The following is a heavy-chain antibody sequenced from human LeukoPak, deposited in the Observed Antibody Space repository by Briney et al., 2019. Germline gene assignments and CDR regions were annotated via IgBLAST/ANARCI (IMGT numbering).Heavy chain of an antibody. CDR1: GGSFSGYY. CDR3: ARRESSGYYYFFDY. J-gene: IGHJ4*02. Sequence: SETLSLTCAVYGGSFSGYYWSWIRQPPGKGLEWIGEINHSGGTNYNPSLKSRVTISVDTSKNQFSLRLSSVTAADTAVYYCARRESSGYYYFFDYWGQGTLVAVSS. CDR2: INHSGGT. D-gene: IGHD3-22*01. V-gene: IGHV4-34*01.